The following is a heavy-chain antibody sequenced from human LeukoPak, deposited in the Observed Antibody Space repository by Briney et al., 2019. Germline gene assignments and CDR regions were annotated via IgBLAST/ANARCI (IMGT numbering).Heavy chain of an antibody. J-gene: IGHJ6*02. D-gene: IGHD6-19*01. CDR3: ATAIAVAAFFRGGGLDV. Sequence: GASVKVSCKVSGYTLTELSMHWVRQAPGKGLEWMGGFDPEDDETIYAQKFQGRVTMTEDTSTDTAYMELSSLRSEDTAVYYCATAIAVAAFFRGGGLDVWGQGTTVTVSS. CDR2: FDPEDDET. CDR1: GYTLTELS. V-gene: IGHV1-24*01.